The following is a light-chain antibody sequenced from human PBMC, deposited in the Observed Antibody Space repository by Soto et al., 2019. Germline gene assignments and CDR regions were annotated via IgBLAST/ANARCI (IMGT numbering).Light chain of an antibody. Sequence: DIQMTQSPSSLSASLGDRVTITCRASQSINNYLNWYQQEEGKAPKLLIYAATSLKSGVPSRFSGSGSGTEFTLTISSLQPGDFSTYYCQQSYTSPYTFGLGTKLEIK. CDR2: AAT. CDR1: QSINNY. J-gene: IGKJ2*01. CDR3: QQSYTSPYT. V-gene: IGKV1-39*01.